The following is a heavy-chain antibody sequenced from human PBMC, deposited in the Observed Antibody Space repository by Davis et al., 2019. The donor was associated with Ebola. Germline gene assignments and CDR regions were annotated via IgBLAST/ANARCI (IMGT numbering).Heavy chain of an antibody. Sequence: GESLKISCAASGFTFSGSAMHWVRQASGKGLEWVGRIRSKANSYATAYAASVKGRFTISRDDSKNTAYLQMNSLKTEDTAVYYCTVSPAVTVDYWGQGTLVTVSS. CDR2: IRSKANSYAT. D-gene: IGHD2-21*02. V-gene: IGHV3-73*01. CDR1: GFTFSGSA. J-gene: IGHJ4*02. CDR3: TVSPAVTVDY.